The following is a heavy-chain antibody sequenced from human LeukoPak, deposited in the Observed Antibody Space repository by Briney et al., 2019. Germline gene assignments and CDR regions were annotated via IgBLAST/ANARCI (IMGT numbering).Heavy chain of an antibody. V-gene: IGHV4-59*01. CDR3: ARVGYCTVGTCYSDYLYGMDV. Sequence: PSETLSLTCTVSVGSISGFHWSWIRQPPGKGLEGIGYIFNSGSTNYNPSLKSRVTISEDTSKNQFSLKLSSVTAADAAVYYCARVGYCTVGTCYSDYLYGMDVWGQGTPVTVSS. J-gene: IGHJ6*02. D-gene: IGHD2-15*01. CDR2: IFNSGST. CDR1: VGSISGFH.